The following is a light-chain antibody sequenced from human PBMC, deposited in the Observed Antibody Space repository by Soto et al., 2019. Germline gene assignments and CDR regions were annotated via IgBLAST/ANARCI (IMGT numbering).Light chain of an antibody. J-gene: IGKJ4*01. V-gene: IGKV3-11*01. Sequence: EIVLTQSPATLSLSPGERATLSCRASQSVSSYLAWYQQKPGQAPRLLIYDASNRATGVPARFRGRGSGKDLHLTLRRREPEGFAGLYCQQRSNWPLTFGGGTKVEIK. CDR2: DAS. CDR3: QQRSNWPLT. CDR1: QSVSSY.